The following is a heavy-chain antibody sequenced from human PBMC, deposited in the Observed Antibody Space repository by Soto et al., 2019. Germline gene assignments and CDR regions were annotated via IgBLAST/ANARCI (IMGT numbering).Heavy chain of an antibody. V-gene: IGHV4-34*01. J-gene: IGHJ6*02. CDR2: INHSEST. Sequence: QVQLQQRGAGMLKPSETLSLTCAVYGGSFSGYYWSWIRQPPGKGLEWIGEINHSESTNYNQSLKSLVTIQVDTSKNQFSLKLSYVTAADTAVYYCARSYRQHYYYDGMDVWGQGTTVTVSS. CDR1: GGSFSGYY. D-gene: IGHD1-26*01. CDR3: ARSYRQHYYYDGMDV.